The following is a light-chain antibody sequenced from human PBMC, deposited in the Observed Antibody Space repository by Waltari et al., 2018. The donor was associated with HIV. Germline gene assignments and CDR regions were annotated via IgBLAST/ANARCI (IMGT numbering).Light chain of an antibody. CDR1: QDITSS. CDR3: QQYDRTPWT. V-gene: IGKV1-NL1*01. J-gene: IGKJ1*01. CDR2: AAS. Sequence: DIEMTQSPPSLSASVGDTVTITCRASQDITSSLAWYQQKAGKAPNLLLYAASRLESGVPSRFSGSGSGTDYTLTINSLQSEDFATYYCQQYDRTPWTFGQGTKVEIK.